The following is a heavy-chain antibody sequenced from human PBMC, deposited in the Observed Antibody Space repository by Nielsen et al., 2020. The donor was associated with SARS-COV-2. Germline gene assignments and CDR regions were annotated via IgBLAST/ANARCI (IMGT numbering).Heavy chain of an antibody. CDR1: GFTFSTYG. CDR3: AKDWTAIVVVPSGGVDY. V-gene: IGHV3-30*18. D-gene: IGHD2-15*01. J-gene: IGHJ4*02. CDR2: ISYDGSNK. Sequence: GESLKLSCAASGFTFSTYGMHWVRQAPGKGLEWVPAISYDGSNKYYVDSVKGRFTISRDNSKNTLYLQMSSLREEDTAVYYCAKDWTAIVVVPSGGVDYWGQGTLVTVSS.